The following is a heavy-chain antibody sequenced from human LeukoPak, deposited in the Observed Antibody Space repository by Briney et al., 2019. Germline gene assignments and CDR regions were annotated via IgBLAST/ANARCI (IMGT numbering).Heavy chain of an antibody. D-gene: IGHD5-12*01. CDR1: GYTFTGYY. Sequence: ASVKVSCKASGYTFTGYYMHWVRQAPGQGLEWMGWINPNSGGTNYAQKFQGRVTMTRDTSISTAYMELSRLRSDDTAVYYCARGIVPTTPSDFDYWGQGTLVTVSS. V-gene: IGHV1-2*02. CDR3: ARGIVPTTPSDFDY. CDR2: INPNSGGT. J-gene: IGHJ4*02.